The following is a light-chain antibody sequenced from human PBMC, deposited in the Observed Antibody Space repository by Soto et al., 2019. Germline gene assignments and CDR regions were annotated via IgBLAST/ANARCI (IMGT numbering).Light chain of an antibody. CDR1: SSDVGSYNL. CDR2: EGS. V-gene: IGLV2-23*01. CDR3: CSYAGSSTSHVV. J-gene: IGLJ2*01. Sequence: QSVLTQPASVSGSPGQSITISCTGTSSDVGSYNLVSWYQQHPGKAPKLMIYEGSKRPSGVSNRFSGSKSGNTASLTISGLQAADKADYYCCSYAGSSTSHVVFGGGTKVTVL.